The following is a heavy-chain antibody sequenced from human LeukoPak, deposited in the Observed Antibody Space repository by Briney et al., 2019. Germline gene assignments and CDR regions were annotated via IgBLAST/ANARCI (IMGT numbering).Heavy chain of an antibody. J-gene: IGHJ2*01. D-gene: IGHD4-23*01. Sequence: ASVKVSCKASGGTFSSYAISWVRQAPGQGLEWMGWISAYNGNTNYAQRLQGRVTMTTDTSTSTVYMELRSLRSDDTAVYYCARSLRWGNWYFDLWGRGTLVTVSS. V-gene: IGHV1-18*01. CDR3: ARSLRWGNWYFDL. CDR2: ISAYNGNT. CDR1: GGTFSSYA.